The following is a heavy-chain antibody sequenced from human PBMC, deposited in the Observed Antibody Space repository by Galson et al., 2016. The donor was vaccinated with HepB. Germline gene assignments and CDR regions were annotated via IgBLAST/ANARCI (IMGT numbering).Heavy chain of an antibody. CDR2: IYYSGST. V-gene: IGHV4-31*03. J-gene: IGHJ5*02. CDR1: GGSISSGAYY. CDR3: GRLPLRTYFGSGT. Sequence: TLSLTCTVSGGSISSGAYYWSWIRQHPGKGLEWIGYIYYSGSTYYNPSLKSRVTISVDTSKNQFSLKLSSVTAADTAVYYCGRLPLRTYFGSGTWGQGTLVTVSS. D-gene: IGHD3-10*01.